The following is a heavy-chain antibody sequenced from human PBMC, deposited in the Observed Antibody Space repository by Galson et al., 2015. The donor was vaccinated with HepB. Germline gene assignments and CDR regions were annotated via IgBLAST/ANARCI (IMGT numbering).Heavy chain of an antibody. D-gene: IGHD1-26*01. V-gene: IGHV3-30*18. J-gene: IGHJ4*02. CDR2: ISYDGSHK. CDR1: GFTFSSYG. Sequence: SLRLSCAASGFTFSSYGMHWVRQAPGKGLEWVAAISYDGSHKYYADSVKGRFTISRLNSKNTLYLHLNSLRAEDTAVFYCAKAANASSYSGSSYDIGYWGQGTLVTVSS. CDR3: AKAANASSYSGSSYDIGY.